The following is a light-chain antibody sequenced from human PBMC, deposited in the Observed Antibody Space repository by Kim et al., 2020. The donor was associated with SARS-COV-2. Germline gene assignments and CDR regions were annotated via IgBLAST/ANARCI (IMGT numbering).Light chain of an antibody. V-gene: IGKV3-20*01. Sequence: LSPGERATLSCRPRQSVSRYLAWYQQKPGQAPRLLIYSISTRATGIPDRFTGSGSGTDFTLTISRLEPEDFAMYYCQQYGSSPLTFGGGTKVDIK. CDR3: QQYGSSPLT. J-gene: IGKJ4*01. CDR1: QSVSRY. CDR2: SIS.